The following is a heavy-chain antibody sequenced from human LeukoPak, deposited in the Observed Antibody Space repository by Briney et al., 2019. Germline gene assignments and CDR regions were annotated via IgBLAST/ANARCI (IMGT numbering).Heavy chain of an antibody. D-gene: IGHD5-24*01. CDR1: GFTFSSYA. CDR3: ARDPDGYNYYFDY. Sequence: GGSLRLSCAASGFTFSSYAMHWVRQAPGKGLEWVAVISHDGSNKYYADSVKGRFTISRDNSKNTLYLQMNSLRAEDTAVYYCARDPDGYNYYFDYWGQGTLVTVSS. CDR2: ISHDGSNK. J-gene: IGHJ4*02. V-gene: IGHV3-30*04.